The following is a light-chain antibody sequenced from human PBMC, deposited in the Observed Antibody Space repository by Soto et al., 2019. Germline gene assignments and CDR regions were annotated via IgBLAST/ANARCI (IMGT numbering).Light chain of an antibody. V-gene: IGKV3-20*01. Sequence: EIVLTQSPGTLSLSPGESATLSCRASQIVTYSYVAWYQQKPGQAPRLLIYGAFSRASGTPDRFSGSGSGTDFTLTISRLEPEDFAVYYCQQYGSSPSTFGQGTKVEIK. CDR2: GAF. J-gene: IGKJ1*01. CDR1: QIVTYSY. CDR3: QQYGSSPST.